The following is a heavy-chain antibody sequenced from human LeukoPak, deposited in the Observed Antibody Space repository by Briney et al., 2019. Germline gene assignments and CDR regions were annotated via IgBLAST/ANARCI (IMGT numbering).Heavy chain of an antibody. J-gene: IGHJ4*02. CDR2: IKQDGSET. CDR1: RCTLSNYW. V-gene: IGHV3-7*01. D-gene: IGHD6-19*01. CDR3: ARQRGSGCLDY. Sequence: PGESLRLSCAASRCTLSNYWMSWVRQAPGKGLEWVANIKQDGSETYYVDSVKGRFTISRDNAKNSLSLQMNSLRAEDTAVYYCARQRGSGCLDYWGQGTLVTVSS.